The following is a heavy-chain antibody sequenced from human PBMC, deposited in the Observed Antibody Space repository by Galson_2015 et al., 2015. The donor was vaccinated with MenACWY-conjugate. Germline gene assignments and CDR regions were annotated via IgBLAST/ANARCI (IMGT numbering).Heavy chain of an antibody. V-gene: IGHV3-49*04. CDR3: TRIVATPDNWFDP. CDR2: IRSKAYGGTT. Sequence: SLRLSCAASGFTFGDYAMSWVRQAPGKGLEWVGFIRSKAYGGTTEYAASVKGRFTISRDDSKSIAYLQMYSLKTEDTAVYYCTRIVATPDNWFDPWGQGTLVTVSS. CDR1: GFTFGDYA. D-gene: IGHD5-12*01. J-gene: IGHJ5*02.